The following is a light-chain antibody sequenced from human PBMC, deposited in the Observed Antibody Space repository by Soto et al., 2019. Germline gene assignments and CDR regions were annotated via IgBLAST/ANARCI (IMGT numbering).Light chain of an antibody. CDR1: QSVSSN. J-gene: IGKJ1*01. Sequence: EIVMTQSPAPLSVSPGERATLSCRASQSVSSNLAWYQQKPGQAPRLLIYGASTRATGIPARFSGSGSGTEFTLTITRLEPEDFAVYYCQQFESSVTFGQGTKVEI. CDR2: GAS. V-gene: IGKV3-15*01. CDR3: QQFESSVT.